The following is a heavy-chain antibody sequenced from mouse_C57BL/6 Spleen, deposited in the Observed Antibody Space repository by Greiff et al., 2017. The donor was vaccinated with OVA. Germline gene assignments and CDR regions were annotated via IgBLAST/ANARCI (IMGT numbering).Heavy chain of an antibody. CDR2: INYDGSST. V-gene: IGHV5-16*01. CDR1: GFTFSDYY. Sequence: VKLMESEGGLVQPGSSMKLSCTASGFTFSDYYMAWVRQVPEKGLEWVANINYDGSSTYYLDSLKSRFIISRDNAKNILYLQMSSLKSEDTATYYCAREGDYYGSSFGAWFAYWGQGTLVTVSA. CDR3: AREGDYYGSSFGAWFAY. D-gene: IGHD1-1*01. J-gene: IGHJ3*01.